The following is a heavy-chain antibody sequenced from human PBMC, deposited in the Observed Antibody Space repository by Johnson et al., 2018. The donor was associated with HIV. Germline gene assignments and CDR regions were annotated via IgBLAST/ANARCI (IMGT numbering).Heavy chain of an antibody. D-gene: IGHD3-10*01. CDR1: GLTFSSFA. Sequence: VQVVESGGGLVQPGGSLRLSCAASGLTFSSFAMHWVRQAPGKGLEWVSGISWNSDSIGYADSVKGRFTISRDNAKNSLYLEMNSLRAEDTAMYYCAKGLVTYYYGLVIWGQGTMVTVSS. J-gene: IGHJ3*02. CDR2: ISWNSDSI. V-gene: IGHV3-9*01. CDR3: AKGLVTYYYGLVI.